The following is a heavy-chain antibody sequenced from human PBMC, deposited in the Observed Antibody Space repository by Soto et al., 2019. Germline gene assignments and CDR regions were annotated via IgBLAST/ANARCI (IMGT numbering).Heavy chain of an antibody. Sequence: QVQLVQSGAEVKRPGASVRVSCKASGYNFKNYAIHWVRQAPGQRLEWMGWSNEGSGNSRYSQKFQGRVSITKDTSANTVYMDLSSLKYEDTATYYCVRHDHAISGVVTLDYWGPGTLVTVSS. J-gene: IGHJ4*02. CDR2: SNEGSGNS. V-gene: IGHV1-3*01. CDR1: GYNFKNYA. D-gene: IGHD3-3*01. CDR3: VRHDHAISGVVTLDY.